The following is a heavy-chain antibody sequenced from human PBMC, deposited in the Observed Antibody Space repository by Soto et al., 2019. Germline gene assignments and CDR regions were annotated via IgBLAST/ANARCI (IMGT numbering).Heavy chain of an antibody. J-gene: IGHJ5*02. CDR2: ISSSSSYI. Sequence: PGGSLRLSCAASGFTFSSYSMHWVRQAPGKGLEWVSSISSSSSYIYYADSVKGRFTISRDNAKNSLYLQMNSLRAEDTAVYYCARDNYCSGGSCYSFLFPTLDPFFGREYNWFDPWGQGTLVTVSS. D-gene: IGHD2-15*01. CDR1: GFTFSSYS. CDR3: ARDNYCSGGSCYSFLFPTLDPFFGREYNWFDP. V-gene: IGHV3-21*01.